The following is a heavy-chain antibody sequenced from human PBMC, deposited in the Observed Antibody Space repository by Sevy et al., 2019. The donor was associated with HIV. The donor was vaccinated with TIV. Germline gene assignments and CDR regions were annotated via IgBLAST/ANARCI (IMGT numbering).Heavy chain of an antibody. Sequence: SETLSPTCAVYGGSFSGYYWSWIRQPPGKGLEWIGEINHSGSTNYNPSLKSRVTISVDTSKNQFSLKLSSVTAADTAVYYCARGQKGNPDAPYMDVWGKGTTVTVSS. CDR3: ARGQKGNPDAPYMDV. CDR2: INHSGST. V-gene: IGHV4-34*01. D-gene: IGHD1-1*01. J-gene: IGHJ6*03. CDR1: GGSFSGYY.